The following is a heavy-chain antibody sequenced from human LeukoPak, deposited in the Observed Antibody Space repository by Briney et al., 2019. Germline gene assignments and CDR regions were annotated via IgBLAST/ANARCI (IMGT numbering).Heavy chain of an antibody. CDR2: IKQDGSEI. CDR3: SRMYIASHDY. J-gene: IGHJ4*02. D-gene: IGHD6-6*01. Sequence: GGSLRLSCAASGFTFSSYWMIWVRQAPGKGREGVANIKQDGSEIYYVDPMKGRFTISRDNAKNSLYLQMNTLRAEDTAVCYCSRMYIASHDYWGQGTLVTVSS. V-gene: IGHV3-7*01. CDR1: GFTFSSYW.